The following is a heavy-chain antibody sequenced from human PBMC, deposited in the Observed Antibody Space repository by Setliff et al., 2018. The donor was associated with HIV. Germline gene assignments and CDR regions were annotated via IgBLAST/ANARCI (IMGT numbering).Heavy chain of an antibody. CDR1: GGSFRSGSYY. CDR3: ARGIAAAGIYYYYYMDV. CDR2: FYTSRIT. J-gene: IGHJ6*03. V-gene: IGHV4-61*09. Sequence: SETLSLTCNVSGGSFRSGSYYWTWIRQPAGKGLEWIGHFYTSRITNYNPSLKSRVAISLDTSKNQFSLKLSSVTAADTAVYYCARGIAAAGIYYYYYMDVWGKGTTVTVSS. D-gene: IGHD6-13*01.